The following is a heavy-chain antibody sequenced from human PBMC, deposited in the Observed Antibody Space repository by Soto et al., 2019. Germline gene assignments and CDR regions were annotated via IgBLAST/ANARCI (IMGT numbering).Heavy chain of an antibody. CDR2: IYTDDNI. CDR3: ATELIAKYGMDV. V-gene: IGHV3-53*01. Sequence: EVQLVESGGGLVQPGGYLRLSCAASGFSVSGNYVTWVRQAPGKGLEWVSVIYTDDNIYYADSVTGRFTISRDNSKNTFYLQMNRLRVEDTAVYYCATELIAKYGMDVWGQGTTVTVSS. D-gene: IGHD2-21*01. J-gene: IGHJ6*02. CDR1: GFSVSGNY.